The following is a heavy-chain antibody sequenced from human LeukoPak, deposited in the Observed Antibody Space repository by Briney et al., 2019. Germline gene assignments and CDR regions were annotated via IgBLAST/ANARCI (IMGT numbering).Heavy chain of an antibody. CDR1: GFTFSSYE. Sequence: GGSLRLSCAASGFTFSSYEMNWVRQAPGKGLEWLSGVSPPGGGTYYADSVKGRFTISRDDSKNTLSLQMNSLRVEDTAVYYCARDLAWGAFDSWGQGTLVTVSS. CDR3: ARDLAWGAFDS. V-gene: IGHV3-23*01. J-gene: IGHJ4*02. CDR2: VSPPGGGT. D-gene: IGHD7-27*01.